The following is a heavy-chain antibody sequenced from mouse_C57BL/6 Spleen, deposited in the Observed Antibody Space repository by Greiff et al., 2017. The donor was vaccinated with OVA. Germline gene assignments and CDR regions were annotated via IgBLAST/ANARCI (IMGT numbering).Heavy chain of an antibody. D-gene: IGHD2-2*01. Sequence: EVNVVESEGGLVQPGSSMKLSCTASGFTFSDYYMAWVRQVPEKGLEWVANINYDGSSTYYLDSLKSRFIISRDNAKNILYLQMSSLKSEDTATYYCARDGGYDAYYYAMDYWGQGTSVTVSS. CDR3: ARDGGYDAYYYAMDY. CDR2: INYDGSST. CDR1: GFTFSDYY. V-gene: IGHV5-16*01. J-gene: IGHJ4*01.